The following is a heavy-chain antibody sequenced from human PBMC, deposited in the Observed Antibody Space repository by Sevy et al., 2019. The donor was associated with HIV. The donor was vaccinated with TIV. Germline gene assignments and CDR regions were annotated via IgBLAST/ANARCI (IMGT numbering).Heavy chain of an antibody. CDR3: ARDQRVSGYSYGFDY. J-gene: IGHJ4*02. V-gene: IGHV1-2*06. CDR1: GYTFTGYY. CDR2: INPNSGGT. D-gene: IGHD5-18*01. Sequence: ASVKVSCKASGYTFTGYYMHWVRQAPGHGLEWMGRINPNSGGTNYAQKFQGRVTMTRDTSISTAYMELSRLRSDDTAVYYCARDQRVSGYSYGFDYWGQGTLVTVSS.